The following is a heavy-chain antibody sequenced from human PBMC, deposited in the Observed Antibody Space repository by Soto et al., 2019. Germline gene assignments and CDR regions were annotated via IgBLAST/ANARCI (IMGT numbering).Heavy chain of an antibody. CDR2: ISGSGGST. J-gene: IGHJ4*02. CDR1: GFAFSSYA. CDR3: AKDTAKDSSSLFDY. Sequence: PGGSLRLSCAASGFAFSSYAMSWVRQAPGKGLEWVSAISGSGGSTYYADSVKGRFTISRDNSKNTLYLQMNSLRAEDTAVYYCAKDTAKDSSSLFDYWGQGTLVTVSS. V-gene: IGHV3-23*01. D-gene: IGHD6-6*01.